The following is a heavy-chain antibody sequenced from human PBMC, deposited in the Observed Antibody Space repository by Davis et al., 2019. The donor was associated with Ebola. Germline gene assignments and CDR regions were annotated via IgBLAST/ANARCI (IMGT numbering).Heavy chain of an antibody. V-gene: IGHV3-7*03. Sequence: GGSLRLSCAASGFTFSSYAMSWVRQAPGKGLEWVANIEQDGSEKYYVDSVKGRFTISRDNAKNSLYLQMNSLRAEDTAVYYCASSVYDILTGYYGYWGQGTLVTVSS. J-gene: IGHJ4*02. D-gene: IGHD3-9*01. CDR3: ASSVYDILTGYYGY. CDR2: IEQDGSEK. CDR1: GFTFSSYA.